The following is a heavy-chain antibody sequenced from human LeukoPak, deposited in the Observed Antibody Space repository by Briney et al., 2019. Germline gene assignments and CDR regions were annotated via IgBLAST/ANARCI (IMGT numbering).Heavy chain of an antibody. J-gene: IGHJ6*03. CDR3: ASIHCSSTSCYMVDYYYMDV. V-gene: IGHV3-30*02. CDR2: IRYDGSNK. D-gene: IGHD2-2*02. CDR1: GFTFSSYG. Sequence: GGSLRLSCAASGFTFSSYGMHWVRQAPGKGLEWVAFIRYDGSNKYYADSVKGRFTISRDNSKNTLYLQMNSLRAEDTAVYYCASIHCSSTSCYMVDYYYMDVWGKGTTVTVSS.